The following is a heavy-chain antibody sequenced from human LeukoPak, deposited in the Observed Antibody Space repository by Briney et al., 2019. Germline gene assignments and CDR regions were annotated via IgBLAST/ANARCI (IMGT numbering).Heavy chain of an antibody. V-gene: IGHV3-33*01. CDR1: GFTFSSYG. Sequence: GGSLRLSCAASGFTFSSYGMHWVRQAPGKGLEWVAVIWYDGSNKYYADSVKGRFAISRDNSKNTLYLQMNSLRAEDTAVYHCAREFKLKSMDVWGQGTTVTVSS. J-gene: IGHJ6*02. CDR3: AREFKLKSMDV. CDR2: IWYDGSNK.